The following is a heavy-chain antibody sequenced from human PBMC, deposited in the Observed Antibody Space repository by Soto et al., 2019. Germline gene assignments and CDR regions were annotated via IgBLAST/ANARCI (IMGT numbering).Heavy chain of an antibody. CDR2: IYYSGST. CDR1: GGSISSYY. J-gene: IGHJ5*02. Sequence: SETLSLTCTVSGGSISSYYWSWIRQPPGKGLEWIGYIYYSGSTNYNPSLKSRVTISVDTSKNQFSLKLSSVTAADTAVYYCARHEYPKSMTTHWFDPWGQGTLVTVS. CDR3: ARHEYPKSMTTHWFDP. V-gene: IGHV4-59*08. D-gene: IGHD2-2*01.